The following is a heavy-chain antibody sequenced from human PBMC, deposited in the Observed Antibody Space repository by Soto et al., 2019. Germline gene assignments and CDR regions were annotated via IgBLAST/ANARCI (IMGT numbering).Heavy chain of an antibody. CDR3: AKGVVPYSSSWYYFDY. J-gene: IGHJ4*02. CDR1: GFTFSSYA. Sequence: PGGSLRLSCAASGFTFSSYAMSWVRQAPGKGLEWVSAISGRGGSTYYADSVKGRFTISRDNSKNTLYLQMNSLRAEDTAVYYCAKGVVPYSSSWYYFDYWGQGTLVTVSS. D-gene: IGHD6-13*01. CDR2: ISGRGGST. V-gene: IGHV3-23*01.